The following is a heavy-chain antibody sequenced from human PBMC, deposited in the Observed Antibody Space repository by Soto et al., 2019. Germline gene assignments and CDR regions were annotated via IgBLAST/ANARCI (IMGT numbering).Heavy chain of an antibody. CDR3: ARTPNSELRFLEWFTFDP. D-gene: IGHD3-3*01. J-gene: IGHJ5*02. CDR2: MNPNSGNT. Sequence: ASVKVSCKASGYTFTSYDINWVRQATGQGLEWMGWMNPNSGNTGYAQKFQGRVTMTRNTSISTAYMELSSLRSEDTAVYYCARTPNSELRFLEWFTFDPWGQGTLVNVSS. V-gene: IGHV1-8*01. CDR1: GYTFTSYD.